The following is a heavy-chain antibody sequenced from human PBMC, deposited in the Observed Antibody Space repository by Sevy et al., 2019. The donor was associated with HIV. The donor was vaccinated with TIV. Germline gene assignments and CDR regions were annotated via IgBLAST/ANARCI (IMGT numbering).Heavy chain of an antibody. CDR3: AKAREGGFSGSYYKGGQSGIDV. V-gene: IGHV3-9*01. Sequence: GGSLRLSCAASGFTFDDYAMHWVRQAPGKGLEWVSGISWNSGSIGYADSVKGRFTISRDNAKNSLYLQMNSLRAEDTALYYCAKAREGGFSGSYYKGGQSGIDVWGQGTTVTVSS. CDR2: ISWNSGSI. CDR1: GFTFDDYA. J-gene: IGHJ6*02. D-gene: IGHD3-10*01.